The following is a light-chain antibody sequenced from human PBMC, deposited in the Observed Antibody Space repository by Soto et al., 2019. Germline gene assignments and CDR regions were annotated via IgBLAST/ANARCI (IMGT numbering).Light chain of an antibody. CDR1: QDISNY. CDR3: QQYDNLPYN. Sequence: DIQMTQSPSSLSASVGDRVSITCQAIQDISNYLNWYQQKPGKAPKLLMYDSSNLETGIPSRFSGSGSGTNFTFTISSLQPEDIATYYCQQYDNLPYNFGQGTKLEIK. V-gene: IGKV1-33*01. CDR2: DSS. J-gene: IGKJ2*01.